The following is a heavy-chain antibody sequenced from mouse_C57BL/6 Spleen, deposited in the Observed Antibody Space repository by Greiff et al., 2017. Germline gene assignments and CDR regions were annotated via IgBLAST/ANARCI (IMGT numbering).Heavy chain of an antibody. V-gene: IGHV5-6*01. CDR3: ARPQLGYWYFDV. Sequence: DVHLVESGGDLVKPGGSLKLSCAASGFTFSSYGMSWVRQTPDKRLEWVATISSGGSYTYYPDSVKGRFTISRDNAKNTLYLQMSSLKSEDTAMYYCARPQLGYWYFDVWGTGTTVTVSS. J-gene: IGHJ1*03. D-gene: IGHD4-1*02. CDR2: ISSGGSYT. CDR1: GFTFSSYG.